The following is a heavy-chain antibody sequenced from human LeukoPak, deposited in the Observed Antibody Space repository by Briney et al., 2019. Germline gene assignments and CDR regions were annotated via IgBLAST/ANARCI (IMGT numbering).Heavy chain of an antibody. Sequence: GGSLRLSCAASGFTFSSYAMHWVRQAPGKGLEWVAVTSYDGSNKYYADSVKGRFTISRDNSKNTLYLQMNSLRAEDTAVYYCARVGGDYSNSQSSYRPRSSYYGMDVWGQGTTVTVSS. CDR3: ARVGGDYSNSQSSYRPRSSYYGMDV. CDR1: GFTFSSYA. J-gene: IGHJ6*02. V-gene: IGHV3-30-3*01. D-gene: IGHD4-11*01. CDR2: TSYDGSNK.